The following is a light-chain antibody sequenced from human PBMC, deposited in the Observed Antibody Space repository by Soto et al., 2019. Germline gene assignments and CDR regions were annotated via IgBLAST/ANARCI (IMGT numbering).Light chain of an antibody. CDR2: DVS. Sequence: IQLTQSPSSLSASVGDRVTITCRASQDIAIYLAWYQQKPGEAPKLLIYDVSALKRGVPPRFSGSGSGTEFTLTISSLQPEDFATYYCQQYDSFSVTFGQGTKVEIK. J-gene: IGKJ1*01. V-gene: IGKV1-9*01. CDR3: QQYDSFSVT. CDR1: QDIAIY.